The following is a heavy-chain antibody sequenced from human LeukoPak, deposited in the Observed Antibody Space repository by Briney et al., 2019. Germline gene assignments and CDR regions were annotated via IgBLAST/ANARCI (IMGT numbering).Heavy chain of an antibody. J-gene: IGHJ4*02. CDR2: ISSSSSTI. CDR1: GFTVSTYT. Sequence: GGSLRLFCAASGFTVSTYTMSWVRQAPGSGLEWISCISSSSSTIYYSDSVKGRFTISRDNAKNSLYLQMESLRDEDTAVYYCARARASDYWGQGTLVTVSS. CDR3: ARARASDY. V-gene: IGHV3-48*02.